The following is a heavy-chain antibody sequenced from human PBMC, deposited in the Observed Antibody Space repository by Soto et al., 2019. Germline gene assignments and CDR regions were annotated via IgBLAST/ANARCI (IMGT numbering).Heavy chain of an antibody. J-gene: IGHJ4*02. CDR1: GFTFSSYA. CDR2: ISGSGSTI. Sequence: GGSLRLSCAASGFTFSSYAVGWVRHAPGQGPEWISSISGSGSTIYYADSVKGRFTISRDNSKNTLYLQMSSLRAEDTAVYYCAKVCYYCESSGYYYFDSWGQGTLVTVSS. V-gene: IGHV3-23*01. CDR3: AKVCYYCESSGYYYFDS. D-gene: IGHD3-22*01.